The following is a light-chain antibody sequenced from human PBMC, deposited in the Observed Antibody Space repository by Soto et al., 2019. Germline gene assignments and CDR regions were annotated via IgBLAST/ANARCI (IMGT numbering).Light chain of an antibody. CDR1: SSNIGDNY. V-gene: IGLV1-51*01. Sequence: QSVLTQPPSVSAAPGQKVTISCSGSSSNIGDNYVSWYQQVPGTAPKLLIYDNDKRPSGIPDRFCGSKSGTSATLGITGLQTGDEADYYCGTWDSGLSVGVFGGGTKVTVL. CDR2: DND. J-gene: IGLJ2*01. CDR3: GTWDSGLSVGV.